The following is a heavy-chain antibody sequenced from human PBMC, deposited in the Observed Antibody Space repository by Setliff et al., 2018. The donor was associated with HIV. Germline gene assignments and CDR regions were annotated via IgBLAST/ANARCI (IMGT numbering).Heavy chain of an antibody. J-gene: IGHJ3*02. CDR1: GFTFIDFA. Sequence: AESLRLSCAASGFTFIDFALNWVRQAPGKGPEWVSSISSSGSYIYYARSVKGLSTISRDNARNSLYMDLISLRAEDTALYYCARSRSTRDAFDTWGQGTMVTVSS. D-gene: IGHD1-1*01. CDR2: ISSSGSYI. V-gene: IGHV3-21*01. CDR3: ARSRSTRDAFDT.